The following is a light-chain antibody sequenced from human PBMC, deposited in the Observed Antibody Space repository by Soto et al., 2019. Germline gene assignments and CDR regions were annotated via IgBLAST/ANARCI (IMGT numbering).Light chain of an antibody. J-gene: IGLJ1*01. V-gene: IGLV1-47*01. CDR3: AGWDDSLHGLL. Sequence: QSALTQPPSASGTPGQRVTISCSGGSSNIGTNYVYWYQQLPGTAPKLLIYRNNLRPSGVPDRFSASKSGTSASLAISGLRSEDEADYFCAGWDDSLHGLLFGAATKVTVL. CDR1: SSNIGTNY. CDR2: RNN.